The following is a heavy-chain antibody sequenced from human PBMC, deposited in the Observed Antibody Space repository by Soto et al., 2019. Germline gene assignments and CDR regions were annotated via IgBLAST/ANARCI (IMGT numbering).Heavy chain of an antibody. J-gene: IGHJ6*02. Sequence: SVKVSCKASGGTFSSYAISWVRQAPGQGLEWMGGIIPIFGTANYAQKFQGRVTFTADESTSRAYMELSSLRSADTAVYYCAREAGLTEHYHYYGMDVWGQETTVTVSS. CDR1: GGTFSSYA. D-gene: IGHD2-21*02. CDR2: IIPIFGTA. CDR3: AREAGLTEHYHYYGMDV. V-gene: IGHV1-69*13.